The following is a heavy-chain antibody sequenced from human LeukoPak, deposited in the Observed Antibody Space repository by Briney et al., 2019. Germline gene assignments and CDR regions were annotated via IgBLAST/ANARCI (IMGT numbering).Heavy chain of an antibody. CDR3: ARESRLLWFGELSGPIDY. Sequence: PSETLSLTCTVYGGSISSYYCSWIRQPPGKGLEWIGRIYTSGSTNYNPSLKSRVTMSVDTSKNQFSLKLSSVTAADTAVYYCARESRLLWFGELSGPIDYWGQGTLVTVSS. J-gene: IGHJ4*02. V-gene: IGHV4-4*07. CDR2: IYTSGST. CDR1: GGSISSYY. D-gene: IGHD3-10*01.